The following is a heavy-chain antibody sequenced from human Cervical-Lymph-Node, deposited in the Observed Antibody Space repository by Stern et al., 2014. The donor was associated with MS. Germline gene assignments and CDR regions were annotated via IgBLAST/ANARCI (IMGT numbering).Heavy chain of an antibody. CDR1: GFTFSSYS. D-gene: IGHD4-17*01. Sequence: EVQLLESGGGLVQPGGSLRLSCAASGFTFSSYSMNWVRQAPGKGLEWVSYISRSSSTIYYADSVKGRFTISRDNAKNSLYLQMNSLRAEDTAVYYCARDYGDNEEFDYWGQGTLVTVSS. CDR2: ISRSSSTI. V-gene: IGHV3-48*01. J-gene: IGHJ4*02. CDR3: ARDYGDNEEFDY.